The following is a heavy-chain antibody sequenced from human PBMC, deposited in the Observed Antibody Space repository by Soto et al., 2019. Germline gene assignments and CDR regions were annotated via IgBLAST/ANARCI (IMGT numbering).Heavy chain of an antibody. Sequence: QVQLVQSGAEVKKPGASVKVSCKASGYTFTSYGISWVRQAPGQGLEWMGWISAYNGNTNYGQKLQGRVTMTTDTXTXIANMEQRSGRSADEAVYYCGREGSGRLGYTGWFDPWGQGTLVTVS. J-gene: IGHJ5*02. V-gene: IGHV1-18*01. CDR2: ISAYNGNT. CDR1: GYTFTSYG. CDR3: GREGSGRLGYTGWFDP. D-gene: IGHD3-10*01.